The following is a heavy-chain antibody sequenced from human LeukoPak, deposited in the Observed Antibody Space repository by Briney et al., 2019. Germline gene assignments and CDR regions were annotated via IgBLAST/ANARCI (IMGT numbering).Heavy chain of an antibody. J-gene: IGHJ4*02. D-gene: IGHD6-6*01. V-gene: IGHV4-59*12. CDR2: IYYSGST. CDR1: GGSISSYY. Sequence: SSETLSLTCTVSGGSISSYYWSWIRQPPGKGLEWIGYIYYSGSTNYNPSLKSRVTMSVDTSKNRFSLKLSSVTAADTAVYYCAREDIGARPDYWGQGTLVTVSS. CDR3: AREDIGARPDY.